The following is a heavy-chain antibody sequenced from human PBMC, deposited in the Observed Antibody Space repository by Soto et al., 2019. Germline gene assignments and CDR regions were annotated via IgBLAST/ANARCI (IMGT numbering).Heavy chain of an antibody. V-gene: IGHV4-38-2*01. CDR1: GDSISSGYY. Sequence: SETLSLTCAVSGDSISSGYYWAWIRQPPGKGLEWIGSIYHSGTAYYNPSLKSRVIISIDTSKNQFSLKLSSVTAADSAVYYCAGRTRGWFDPWGQGTLVTVSS. J-gene: IGHJ5*02. CDR2: IYHSGTA. CDR3: AGRTRGWFDP.